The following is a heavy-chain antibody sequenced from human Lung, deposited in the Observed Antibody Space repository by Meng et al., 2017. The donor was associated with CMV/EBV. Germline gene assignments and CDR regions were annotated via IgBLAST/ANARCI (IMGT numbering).Heavy chain of an antibody. D-gene: IGHD3-3*02. CDR2: ISYDGRNT. V-gene: IGHV3-33*05. Sequence: GGSXRLXCAASGFSFSSYAVHWFRQAPGKGLEWLSVISYDGRNTWYTDSVRGRFTISRDNSRNLVLVQMNSLRREETAVYFCARELARRTLVPIDLWVQGTXVTVSS. CDR3: ARELARRTLVPIDL. CDR1: GFSFSSYA. J-gene: IGHJ4*02.